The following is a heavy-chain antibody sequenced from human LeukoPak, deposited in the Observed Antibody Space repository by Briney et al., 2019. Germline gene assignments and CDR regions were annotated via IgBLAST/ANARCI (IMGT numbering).Heavy chain of an antibody. Sequence: TGGSLRLSCAASGFTFSSYAMSWVRQAPGKGLEWVSAISGSGGSTYYADSVKGRFTISRDNSKNTLYLQMNSLRAEDTAVYYCAKDPLGRYYGSGSYSDYWGQGTLVTVSS. J-gene: IGHJ4*02. CDR3: AKDPLGRYYGSGSYSDY. CDR1: GFTFSSYA. V-gene: IGHV3-23*01. CDR2: ISGSGGST. D-gene: IGHD3-10*01.